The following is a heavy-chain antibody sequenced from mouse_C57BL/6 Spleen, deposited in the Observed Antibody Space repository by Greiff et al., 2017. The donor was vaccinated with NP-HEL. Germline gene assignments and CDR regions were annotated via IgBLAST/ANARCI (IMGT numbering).Heavy chain of an antibody. CDR2: ISDGGSYT. CDR1: GFTFSSYA. Sequence: DVHLVESGGGLVKPGGSLKLSCAASGFTFSSYAMSWVRQTPEKRLEWVATISDGGSYTYYPDNVKGRFTISRDNAKNNLYLQMSHLKSEDTAMYYCARGGLGLAYWGQGTLVTVSA. CDR3: ARGGLGLAY. J-gene: IGHJ3*01. V-gene: IGHV5-4*01. D-gene: IGHD3-3*01.